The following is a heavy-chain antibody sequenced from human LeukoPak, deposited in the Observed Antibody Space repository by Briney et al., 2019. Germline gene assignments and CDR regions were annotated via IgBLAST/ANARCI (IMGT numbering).Heavy chain of an antibody. Sequence: SVTVSCTASGGTFSSYAISWVRQAPGQGLEWMGGIIPIFGTANYAQKFQGRVTITADESTSTAYMGLSSLRSEDTAVYYCARGTGTTAPFDYWGQGTLVTVSS. V-gene: IGHV1-69*13. CDR3: ARGTGTTAPFDY. CDR1: GGTFSSYA. CDR2: IIPIFGTA. D-gene: IGHD1-7*01. J-gene: IGHJ4*02.